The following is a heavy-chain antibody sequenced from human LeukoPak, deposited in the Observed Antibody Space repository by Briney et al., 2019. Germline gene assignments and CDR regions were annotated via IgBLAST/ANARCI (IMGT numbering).Heavy chain of an antibody. CDR2: ISAYNGNT. CDR3: ARSPHDEGELLPYGY. V-gene: IGHV1-18*01. J-gene: IGHJ4*02. CDR1: GYTFTSYG. D-gene: IGHD1-26*01. Sequence: ASVTVSCTASGYTFTSYGISWVRQAPGQGLEWMGWISAYNGNTNYAQKLQGRVTMTTDTSTSTAYMELRSLRSDDTAVYYCARSPHDEGELLPYGYWGQGTLVTVSS.